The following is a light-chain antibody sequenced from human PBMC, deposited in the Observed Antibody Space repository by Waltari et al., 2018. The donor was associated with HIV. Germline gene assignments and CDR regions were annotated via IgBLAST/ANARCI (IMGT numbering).Light chain of an antibody. J-gene: IGLJ2*01. Sequence: QSALTQPASVSGSPGQSITISCTGTSSDVGSYNLVSWYQQHPGKAHKLMIYEVSKRPSGVSNRFSGSKSGNTASLTISGLQAEDEADYYCCSYAGSSTFVVFGGGTKLTVL. CDR1: SSDVGSYNL. CDR3: CSYAGSSTFVV. CDR2: EVS. V-gene: IGLV2-23*02.